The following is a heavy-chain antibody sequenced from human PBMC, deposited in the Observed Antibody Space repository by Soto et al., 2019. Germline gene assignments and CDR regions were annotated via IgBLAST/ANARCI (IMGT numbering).Heavy chain of an antibody. CDR2: ISSSSSYT. J-gene: IGHJ4*02. CDR3: ARDHHRYSGYDYVDY. D-gene: IGHD5-12*01. V-gene: IGHV3-11*05. CDR1: GFTFSDYY. Sequence: GGSLRLSCAASGFTFSDYYMSWIRQAPGKGLEWVSYISSSSSYTNYADSVKGRFTISRDNAKNSLYLQMNSLRADDTAVYYCARDHHRYSGYDYVDYWGQGTLVTVSS.